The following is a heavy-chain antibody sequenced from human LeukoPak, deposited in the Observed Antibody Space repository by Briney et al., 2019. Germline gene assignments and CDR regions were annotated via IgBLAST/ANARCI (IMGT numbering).Heavy chain of an antibody. J-gene: IGHJ4*02. Sequence: WGSVTVSCKASGYTFTSYYMHWVRQAPGQGLEWMGIINPSGGSTSYAQKFQGRVTMTRDMSTSTVYMELSSLRSEDTAVYYCARDSKLYSGYDSDDYWGQGTLVTVSS. CDR3: ARDSKLYSGYDSDDY. CDR1: GYTFTSYY. V-gene: IGHV1-46*01. D-gene: IGHD5-12*01. CDR2: INPSGGST.